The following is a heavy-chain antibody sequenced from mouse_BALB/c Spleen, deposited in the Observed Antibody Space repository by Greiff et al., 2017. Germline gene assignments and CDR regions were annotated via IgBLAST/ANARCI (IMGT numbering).Heavy chain of an antibody. CDR1: GFTFSSYT. CDR3: ARHGDCYYRFPVWYFDV. CDR2: ISNGGGST. J-gene: IGHJ1*01. D-gene: IGHD2-3*01. Sequence: EVQLVESGGGLVQPGGSLKLSCAASGFTFSSYTMSWVRQTPEKRLEWVAYISNGGGSTYYPDTVKGRFTISRDNAKNTLYLQMSSLKSEDTAMYYCARHGDCYYRFPVWYFDVWGAGSTVTVSS. V-gene: IGHV5-12-2*01.